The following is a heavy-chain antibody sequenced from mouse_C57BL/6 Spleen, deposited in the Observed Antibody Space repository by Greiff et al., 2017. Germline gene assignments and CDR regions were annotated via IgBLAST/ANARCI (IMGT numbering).Heavy chain of an antibody. CDR1: GYTFTSYD. CDR2: IYPRDGST. D-gene: IGHD2-4*01. V-gene: IGHV1-85*01. J-gene: IGHJ2*01. CDR3: ARSGDYSPSDY. Sequence: VKLVESGPELVKPGASVKLSCKASGYTFTSYDINWVKQRPGQGLEWIGWIYPRDGSTKYNEKFKGKATLTVDTSSSTAYMELHSLTSEDSAVYFCARSGDYSPSDYWGQGTTLTVSS.